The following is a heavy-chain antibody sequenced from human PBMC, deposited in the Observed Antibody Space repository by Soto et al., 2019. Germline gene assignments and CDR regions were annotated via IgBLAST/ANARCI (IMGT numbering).Heavy chain of an antibody. V-gene: IGHV4-39*01. CDR2: IYYSGST. CDR3: ARGLRDFWSGYSDY. D-gene: IGHD3-3*01. J-gene: IGHJ4*02. Sequence: LSLTCTVSGGSISSSSYYWGWIRQPPGKGLEWIGSIYYSGSTYYNPSLKSRVTISVDTSKNQFSLKLSSVTAADTAVYYCARGLRDFWSGYSDYWGQGTLVTVSS. CDR1: GGSISSSSYY.